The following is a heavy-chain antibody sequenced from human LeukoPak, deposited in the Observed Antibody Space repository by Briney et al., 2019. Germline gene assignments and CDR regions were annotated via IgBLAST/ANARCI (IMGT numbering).Heavy chain of an antibody. V-gene: IGHV3-66*01. D-gene: IGHD5-12*01. CDR3: AMGAIVATIEY. CDR2: IYSGSST. CDR1: GLTVSSNY. J-gene: IGHJ4*02. Sequence: PGGSLRLSLAASGLTVSSNYISLVRQAPGKGLEWVSLIYSGSSTYYADSVKGRFTISRDKYKNALYLQMSSMRVEDTAVYYCAMGAIVATIEYWGQGTLVTVSS.